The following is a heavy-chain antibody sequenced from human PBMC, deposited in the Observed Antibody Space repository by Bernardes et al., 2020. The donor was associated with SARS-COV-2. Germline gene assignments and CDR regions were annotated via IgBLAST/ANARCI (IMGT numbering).Heavy chain of an antibody. D-gene: IGHD6-19*01. J-gene: IGHJ4*02. CDR1: GYNFNTQW. V-gene: IGHV5-51*01. CDR2: IYPGDSET. Sequence: GESLKISCGGFGYNFNTQWVAWVRQVAGKGLEYMGIIYPGDSETKYGPSFQGRVTISADKSINTVYLQWNRLEASDTAMYYCATSPILSGWPFDHWGQGTLITVSS. CDR3: ATSPILSGWPFDH.